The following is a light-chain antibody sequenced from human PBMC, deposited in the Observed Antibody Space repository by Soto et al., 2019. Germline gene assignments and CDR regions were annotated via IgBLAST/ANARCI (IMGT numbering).Light chain of an antibody. Sequence: EVVLTQSPVTLSLSPGERATLSCRASQSVGSYLSWYQQKPGQAPRLLIYDTSNRATGIPARFSGSGSGTDFTLTICSLEPEDFAVYYCQQRSNWVTFGGGTRVEIK. CDR3: QQRSNWVT. CDR2: DTS. CDR1: QSVGSY. J-gene: IGKJ4*01. V-gene: IGKV3-11*01.